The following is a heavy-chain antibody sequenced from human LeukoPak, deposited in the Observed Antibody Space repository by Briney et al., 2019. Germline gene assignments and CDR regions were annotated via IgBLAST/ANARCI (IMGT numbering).Heavy chain of an antibody. J-gene: IGHJ6*02. CDR3: TRSGLTGMRKYPRADYYYYGMDV. CDR1: GGSFSDKY. V-gene: IGHV4-34*01. CDR2: IYYSGST. Sequence: PSETLSLTCGVYGGSFSDKYWSWIRQSPGKGLEWIGSIYYSGSTYYNPSLKSRVTISVDTSKNQFSLKLTSVTAADTAVYYCTRSGLTGMRKYPRADYYYYGMDVWGQGTAVTVSS. D-gene: IGHD1-14*01.